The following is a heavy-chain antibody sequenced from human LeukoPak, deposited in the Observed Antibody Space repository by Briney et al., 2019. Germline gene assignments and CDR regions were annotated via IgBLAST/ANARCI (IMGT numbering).Heavy chain of an antibody. J-gene: IGHJ4*02. CDR2: INPSGGST. CDR3: ARGVYGSGSYYNGGY. Sequence: ASVKVSCKASGYTFTSYYMHWVRQAPGQGLEWMGIINPSGGSTSYAQKFQGRVTMTRNTSISTAYMELSSLRSEDTAVYYCARGVYGSGSYYNGGYWGQGTLVTVSS. CDR1: GYTFTSYY. V-gene: IGHV1-46*01. D-gene: IGHD3-10*01.